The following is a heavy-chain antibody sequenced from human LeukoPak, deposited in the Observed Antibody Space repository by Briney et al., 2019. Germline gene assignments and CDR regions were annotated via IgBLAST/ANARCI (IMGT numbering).Heavy chain of an antibody. CDR1: GFTFRNYV. V-gene: IGHV3-30*03. J-gene: IGHJ6*02. CDR2: ISYDGSNK. CDR3: ARIALYDDTAFYSGYYYYYYPMDV. D-gene: IGHD3-9*01. Sequence: GGSLRLSCTASGFTFRNYVMSWVRQAPGKGLEWVAVISYDGSNKYYGDSVKGRFTISRDNPKNTLYLQMNSLRAEDTAVYYCARIALYDDTAFYSGYYYYYYPMDVWGQGTTVTVSS.